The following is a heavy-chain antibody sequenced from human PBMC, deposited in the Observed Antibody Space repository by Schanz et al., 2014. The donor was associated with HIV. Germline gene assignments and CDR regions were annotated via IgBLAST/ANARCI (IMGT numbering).Heavy chain of an antibody. Sequence: EEQLVESGGGLVQPGGSLRLSCAASGFTFGDHYMTWIRQAPGKGLEWVSVISGSGISTYYADSVKGRFTISRDNSKNTLYLQMNSLRAEDTAVYFCAKGQRGILRGDIDCWGQGTLVTVSS. CDR2: ISGSGIST. D-gene: IGHD3-10*01. J-gene: IGHJ4*02. CDR1: GFTFGDHY. CDR3: AKGQRGILRGDIDC. V-gene: IGHV3-23*04.